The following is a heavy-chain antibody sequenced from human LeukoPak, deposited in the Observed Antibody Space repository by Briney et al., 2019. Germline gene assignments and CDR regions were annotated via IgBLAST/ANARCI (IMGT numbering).Heavy chain of an antibody. Sequence: PGGSLRLSCAASGFTVSSNYMSWVRQAPGKGLEWVSVIYSGGSTYYADSVKGRSTISRDNSKNTLYLQMNSLRAEDTAVYYCARVRYDILTGYVDYWGQGTLVTVSS. CDR1: GFTVSSNY. V-gene: IGHV3-53*01. CDR2: IYSGGST. CDR3: ARVRYDILTGYVDY. J-gene: IGHJ4*02. D-gene: IGHD3-9*01.